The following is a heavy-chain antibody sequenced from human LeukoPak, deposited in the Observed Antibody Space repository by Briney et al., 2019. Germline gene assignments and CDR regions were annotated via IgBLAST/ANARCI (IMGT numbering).Heavy chain of an antibody. CDR2: IIPIFGTA. CDR1: GGTFSSYA. J-gene: IGHJ4*02. V-gene: IGHV1-69*06. D-gene: IGHD2-2*01. CDR3: ARDRVCSSTSCCSTPFDY. Sequence: SVKVSCKASGGTFSSYAISWVRQAPGQGLEWMGGIIPIFGTANYAQKFQGRVTITADKSTSTAYMELSSLRSEDTAVYYCARDRVCSSTSCCSTPFDYWGQATLVTVSS.